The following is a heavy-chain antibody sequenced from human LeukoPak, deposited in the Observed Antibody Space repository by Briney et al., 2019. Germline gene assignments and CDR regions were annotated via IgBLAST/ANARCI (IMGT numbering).Heavy chain of an antibody. Sequence: GSSVKVSCKASGGTFSSYAISWVRQAPGQGLEWMGGIIPIFGTANYAQKFQGRVTITTGESTSTAYMELSSLRSEDTAVYYCARGRDGYNPFDYWGQGILVTVSS. J-gene: IGHJ4*02. CDR2: IIPIFGTA. V-gene: IGHV1-69*05. CDR1: GGTFSSYA. CDR3: ARGRDGYNPFDY. D-gene: IGHD5-24*01.